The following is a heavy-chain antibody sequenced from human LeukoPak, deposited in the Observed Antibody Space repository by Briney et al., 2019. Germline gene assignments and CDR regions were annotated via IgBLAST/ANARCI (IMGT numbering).Heavy chain of an antibody. CDR1: GGSISSSSYY. V-gene: IGHV4-31*03. CDR3: ARSTYYYDSSGYWTSDY. Sequence: SETLSLTCTVSGGSISSSSYYWGWIRQPPGKGLEWIGYIYYSGSTYYNPSLKSRVTISVDTSMNQFSLKLSSVTAADTAVYYCARSTYYYDSSGYWTSDYWGQGTLVTVSS. D-gene: IGHD3-22*01. CDR2: IYYSGST. J-gene: IGHJ4*02.